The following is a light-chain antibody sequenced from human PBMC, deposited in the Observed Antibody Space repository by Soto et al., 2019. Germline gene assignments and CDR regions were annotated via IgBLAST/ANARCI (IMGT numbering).Light chain of an antibody. CDR3: QQHNSYS. V-gene: IGKV1-5*01. CDR1: QSISSY. CDR2: AAS. Sequence: DIQMTQSPSTRSASVGDRVTITCRASQSISSYLNWYPQKPGKAAKLLIYAASSLQSGVPSRFSGSGSGTECTLTISSMQPDDFATYYCQQHNSYSFGQGTKVDIK. J-gene: IGKJ1*01.